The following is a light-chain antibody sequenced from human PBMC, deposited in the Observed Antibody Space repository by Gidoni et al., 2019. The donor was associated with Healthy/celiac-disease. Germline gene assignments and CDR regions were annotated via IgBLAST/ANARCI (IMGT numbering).Light chain of an antibody. J-gene: IGLJ3*02. CDR3: QSADSSGTRWV. CDR2: KDS. V-gene: IGLV3-25*03. CDR1: ALPKQY. Sequence: SYDLTQPPSLSVSPGQTARITCSGDALPKQYAYWYQQKPGQAPVLVIYKDSERPSGIPERFSGSSSGTTVTLTISGVQAEDEADYYCQSADSSGTRWVFGGGTKLTVL.